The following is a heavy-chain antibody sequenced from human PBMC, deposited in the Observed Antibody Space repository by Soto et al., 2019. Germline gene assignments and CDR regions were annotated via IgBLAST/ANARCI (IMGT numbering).Heavy chain of an antibody. V-gene: IGHV4-59*01. J-gene: IGHJ4*02. CDR1: GGSISGYY. CDR2: IFYSGST. D-gene: IGHD6-19*01. Sequence: PSETLSLTCTVSGGSISGYYWSWIRQPPGKGLEWIGYIFYSGSTNYNPSLRSRVTISVDTSKNQFSLRLSSVTTADTAMYYCARVGSSGWYPDYWGQGTLVTVSS. CDR3: ARVGSSGWYPDY.